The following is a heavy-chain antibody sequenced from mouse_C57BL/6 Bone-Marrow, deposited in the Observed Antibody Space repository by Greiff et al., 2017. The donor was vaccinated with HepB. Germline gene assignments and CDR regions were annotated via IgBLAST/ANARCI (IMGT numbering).Heavy chain of an antibody. D-gene: IGHD1-1*01. CDR2: ISDGGSYT. CDR3: ARDHYGSSYFDY. J-gene: IGHJ2*01. Sequence: DAQLVESGGGLVKPGGSLKLSCAASGFTFSSYAMSWVRQTPEKRLEWVATISDGGSYTYYPDNVKGRFTISRDNAKNNLYLQMSHLKSEDTAMYYCARDHYGSSYFDYWGQGTTLTVSS. V-gene: IGHV5-4*01. CDR1: GFTFSSYA.